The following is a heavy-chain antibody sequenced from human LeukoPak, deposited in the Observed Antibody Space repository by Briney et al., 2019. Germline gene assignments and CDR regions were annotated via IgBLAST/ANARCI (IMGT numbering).Heavy chain of an antibody. J-gene: IGHJ4*02. Sequence: PGGSLRLSCAASGLSFSSSAMSWVRQAPGKGLEWVSGISGSGDDTYYADSVQGRFTISRDNSKNTLYLLINSLRAEDTAVYYCAKSLTTGTNRPHDYWGQGALVTVSS. D-gene: IGHD1-1*01. V-gene: IGHV3-23*01. CDR3: AKSLTTGTNRPHDY. CDR2: ISGSGDDT. CDR1: GLSFSSSA.